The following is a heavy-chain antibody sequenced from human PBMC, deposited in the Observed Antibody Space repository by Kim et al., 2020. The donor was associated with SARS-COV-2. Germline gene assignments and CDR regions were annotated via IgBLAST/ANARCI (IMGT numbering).Heavy chain of an antibody. Sequence: ETLSLTCAVYGGSFSGYYWSWIRQPPGKGLEWIGEINHSGSTNYNPSLKSRVTISVDTSKNQFSLKLSSVTAADTAVYYCARGSVGRGYSYGFRGPFDPWGQGTLVTVSS. CDR1: GGSFSGYY. CDR3: ARGSVGRGYSYGFRGPFDP. J-gene: IGHJ5*02. V-gene: IGHV4-34*01. CDR2: INHSGST. D-gene: IGHD5-18*01.